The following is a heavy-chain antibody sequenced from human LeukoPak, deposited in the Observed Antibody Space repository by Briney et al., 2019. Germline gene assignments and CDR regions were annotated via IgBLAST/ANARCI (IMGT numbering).Heavy chain of an antibody. CDR3: ARGGYSNPSYYFDY. V-gene: IGHV1-8*01. CDR2: MNPNSGNT. Sequence: ASVKVSCKASGYTFTSYDINWVRQATGQVLGWMGWMNPNSGNTGYAQKFQGRVTMTRNTSISTAYMELSNLSSEDTAVYYCARGGYSNPSYYFDYWGQGTLVTVSS. J-gene: IGHJ4*02. D-gene: IGHD3-22*01. CDR1: GYTFTSYD.